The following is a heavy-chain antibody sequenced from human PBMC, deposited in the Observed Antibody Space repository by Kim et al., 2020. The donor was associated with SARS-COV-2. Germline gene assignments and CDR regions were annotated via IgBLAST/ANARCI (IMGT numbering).Heavy chain of an antibody. CDR2: ISGSGGST. V-gene: IGHV3-23*01. CDR3: AKVLSFHYYDNRLGMDV. J-gene: IGHJ6*02. D-gene: IGHD3-22*01. CDR1: GFTFSSYA. Sequence: GGSLRLSCAASGFTFSSYAMSWVRQAPGKGLEWVSAISGSGGSTYYADSVKGRFTISRDNSKNTLYLQMNSLRAEDTAVYYCAKVLSFHYYDNRLGMDVWGQGTTVTVSS.